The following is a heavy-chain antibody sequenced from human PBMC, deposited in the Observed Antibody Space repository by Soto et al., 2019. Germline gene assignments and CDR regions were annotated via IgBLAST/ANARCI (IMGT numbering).Heavy chain of an antibody. J-gene: IGHJ3*02. Sequence: QVQLQESGPGLVKPSETLSLTCTVSGGSVSSGSYYWSWIRQPPGKGLEWIGYIYYSGSTNYNPSLKSRVTVSGDTSKHQFSLRLSSVIAADTAVYYCAGGVHGGNWRAFDIWGQGTMVTVSS. CDR2: IYYSGST. V-gene: IGHV4-61*01. D-gene: IGHD2-15*01. CDR3: AGGVHGGNWRAFDI. CDR1: GGSVSSGSYY.